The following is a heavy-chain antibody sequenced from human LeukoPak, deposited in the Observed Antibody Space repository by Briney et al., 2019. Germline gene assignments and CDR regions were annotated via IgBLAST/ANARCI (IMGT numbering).Heavy chain of an antibody. CDR3: ARVGALKRSSGWTFYYYYYMDV. CDR2: IYHSGSN. J-gene: IGHJ6*03. Sequence: SEPLSFTCTVPGYSFSSGQYPGWVRQPPGNGLEWLGCIYHSGSNNYNPSLDSRVTISVDTSKNQFSLKLTYVTAADTAMYYCARVGALKRSSGWTFYYYYYMDVWGKGTTVTVSS. D-gene: IGHD6-19*01. V-gene: IGHV4-38-2*02. CDR1: GYSFSSGQY.